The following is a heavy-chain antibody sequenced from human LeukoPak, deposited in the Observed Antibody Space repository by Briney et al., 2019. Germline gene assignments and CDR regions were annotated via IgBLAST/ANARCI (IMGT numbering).Heavy chain of an antibody. CDR1: GGSFSGYY. D-gene: IGHD4-17*01. J-gene: IGHJ1*01. CDR2: INHSGST. V-gene: IGHV4-34*01. CDR3: ARDKGYGDYVYFQH. Sequence: SETLSLTCAVYGGSFSGYYWSWIRQPPGKGLEWIGEINHSGSTNYNPSLKSRVTISVDTSKNQFSLKLSSVTAADTAVYYCARDKGYGDYVYFQHWGQGTLVTVSS.